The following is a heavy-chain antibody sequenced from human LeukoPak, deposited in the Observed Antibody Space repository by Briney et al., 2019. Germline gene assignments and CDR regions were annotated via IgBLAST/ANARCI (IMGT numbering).Heavy chain of an antibody. Sequence: PSETLSLTCTVSGGSISNRNYYWGWIRQPPGKGLEWTGSIYHSGSTYYNPSLKSRVTISVDTSKNQFTLKLTSVTAADTAVYYCARGVIAAGGNDFDYWGQGTLVTVSS. CDR1: GGSISNRNYY. J-gene: IGHJ4*02. CDR3: ARGVIAAGGNDFDY. D-gene: IGHD6-13*01. V-gene: IGHV4-39*06. CDR2: IYHSGST.